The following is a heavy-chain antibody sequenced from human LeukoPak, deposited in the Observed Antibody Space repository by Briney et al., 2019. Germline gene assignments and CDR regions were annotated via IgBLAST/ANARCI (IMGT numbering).Heavy chain of an antibody. D-gene: IGHD3-10*01. Sequence: SETLSLTCTVSGGSMSSYYWSWIRQPPGKGLEWIGRIYTSGSTNYNPSLKSRVTMSVDTSKNQFSLRLSSETAADTAVYYCARGAYGSGDRGWFDPWGQGTLVTVSS. V-gene: IGHV4-4*07. J-gene: IGHJ5*02. CDR1: GGSMSSYY. CDR2: IYTSGST. CDR3: ARGAYGSGDRGWFDP.